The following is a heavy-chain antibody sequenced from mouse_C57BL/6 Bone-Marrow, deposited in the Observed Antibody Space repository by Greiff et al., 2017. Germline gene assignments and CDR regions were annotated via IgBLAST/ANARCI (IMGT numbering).Heavy chain of an antibody. J-gene: IGHJ1*03. D-gene: IGHD1-1*01. V-gene: IGHV1-54*01. CDR2: INPGSGGT. Sequence: QVQLQQSGAELVRPGTSVKVSCKASGYAFTNYLIEWVKQRPGQGLEWIGVINPGSGGTNYNEKFKGKATLTADKASSTAYMQLSSLTSEDSAVYFCARLGTTVVANWYFDVWGTGTTVTVSS. CDR1: GYAFTNYL. CDR3: ARLGTTVVANWYFDV.